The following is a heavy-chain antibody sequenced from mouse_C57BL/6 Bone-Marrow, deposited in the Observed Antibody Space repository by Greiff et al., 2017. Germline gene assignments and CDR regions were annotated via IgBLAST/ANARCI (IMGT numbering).Heavy chain of an antibody. J-gene: IGHJ4*01. CDR1: GFTFSNYW. CDR3: ISLFPPDYAMDY. V-gene: IGHV6-3*01. CDR2: IRLKSDNYAT. Sequence: EVKLMESGGGLVQPGGSMKLSCVASGFTFSNYWMNWVRQSPEKGLEWVAQIRLKSDNYATHYAESVKGRFTISRDDSKSSVYLQMNNLRAEDTGIYCCISLFPPDYAMDYWGQGTSVTVSS.